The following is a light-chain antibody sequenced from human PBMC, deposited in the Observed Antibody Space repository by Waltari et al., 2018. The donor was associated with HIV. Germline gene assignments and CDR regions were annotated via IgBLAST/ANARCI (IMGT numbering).Light chain of an antibody. CDR3: TSYTSGATWV. Sequence: QSSLTQPASVSGSPGQSSTISCPCNSRDVWRFNYVPWFQHHPGTAPKLIIFDVNKRPSGISSRFSGSKSGKTASLIISGLQPEDEADYFCTSYTSGATWVFGGGTRVTVL. CDR2: DVN. J-gene: IGLJ3*02. V-gene: IGLV2-14*02. CDR1: SRDVWRFNY.